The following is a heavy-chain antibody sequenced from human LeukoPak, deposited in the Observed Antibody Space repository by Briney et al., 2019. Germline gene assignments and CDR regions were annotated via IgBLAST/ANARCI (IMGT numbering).Heavy chain of an antibody. CDR3: ARGGSYYYFDY. CDR1: GGSISSYY. V-gene: IGHV4-59*01. D-gene: IGHD1-26*01. Sequence: SETPSLTCTVSGGSISSYYWSWIRQPPRQGLEWIGYIYYSGSTKYNPSLKSRVTISLDTSKNQFSLQLSSVTAADTAVYYCARGGSYYYFDYWGQGTLVTVSS. J-gene: IGHJ4*02. CDR2: IYYSGST.